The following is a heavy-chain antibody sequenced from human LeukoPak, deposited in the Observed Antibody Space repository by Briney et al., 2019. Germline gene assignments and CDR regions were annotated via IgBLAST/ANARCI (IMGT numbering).Heavy chain of an antibody. D-gene: IGHD6-13*01. V-gene: IGHV5-51*01. J-gene: IGHJ5*02. CDR1: GYSFTSYW. CDR3: ARHARYSSSWHNWFDP. CDR2: IYPGDSDT. Sequence: GGSLKISCKGSGYSFTSYWIGWVRQLPGKGLELMGIIYPGDSDTRYSPSFQGQVTISADKSISTAYLQWSSLKASDTAMYYCARHARYSSSWHNWFDPWGQGTLVTVSS.